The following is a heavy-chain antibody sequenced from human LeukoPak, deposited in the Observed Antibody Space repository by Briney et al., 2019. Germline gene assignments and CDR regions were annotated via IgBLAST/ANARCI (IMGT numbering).Heavy chain of an antibody. CDR3: ARVPVHYYDSSGYYDY. CDR2: IIPIFGTA. D-gene: IGHD3-22*01. V-gene: IGHV1-69*01. CDR1: GGTFSSYA. J-gene: IGHJ4*02. Sequence: SVTVSCKASGGTFSSYAISWVRQAPGQGLEWMGVIIPIFGTANYAQKFQGRVTITADESTSTAYMELSSLRSEDTAVYYCARVPVHYYDSSGYYDYWGQGTLVTVSS.